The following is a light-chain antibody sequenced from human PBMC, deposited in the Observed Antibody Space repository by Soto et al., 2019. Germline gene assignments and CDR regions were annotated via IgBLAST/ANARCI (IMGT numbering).Light chain of an antibody. CDR1: QSVSSN. Sequence: EIVMTQSPVTLSVSPGERATLSCRASQSVSSNLAWYQQKPGQAPRLLIYGASTRATGIPARFSGSGSGTEFTLTISSMQSEDFXXXXXXQYNNWPQTFGQGTKLEIK. J-gene: IGKJ2*01. V-gene: IGKV3-15*01. CDR3: XQYNNWPQT. CDR2: GAS.